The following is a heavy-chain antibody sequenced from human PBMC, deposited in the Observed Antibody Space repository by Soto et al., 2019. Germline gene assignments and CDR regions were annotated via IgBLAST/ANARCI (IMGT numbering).Heavy chain of an antibody. CDR2: ISASGDRT. Sequence: EVQLLVSGGGSVQPGGSLRLSCAVSGFTLTNYAMSWVRQAPGKGLEWVSQISASGDRTYYADSVKGRFTISKDSSKNTLFLQMNSLRGEDSAGYSCEGSWTWGQGTMVTVSS. V-gene: IGHV3-23*01. CDR1: GFTLTNYA. D-gene: IGHD5-12*01. CDR3: EGSWT. J-gene: IGHJ3*01.